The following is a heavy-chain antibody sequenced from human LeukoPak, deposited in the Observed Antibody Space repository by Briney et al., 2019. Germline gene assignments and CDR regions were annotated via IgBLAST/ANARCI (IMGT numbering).Heavy chain of an antibody. CDR3: ATHQQWLIRVGH. V-gene: IGHV4-39*01. CDR1: GGSIRDSSYF. J-gene: IGHJ4*02. Sequence: SGTLSLTCTVSGGSIRDSSYFWGWIRQPPGKGLEWIGVIYYTGTTYYNPSLMSRVAISVDTSKNQFSLKLTSVTAADTAVYYCATHQQWLIRVGHWGQGTLVTVSS. CDR2: IYYTGTT. D-gene: IGHD6-19*01.